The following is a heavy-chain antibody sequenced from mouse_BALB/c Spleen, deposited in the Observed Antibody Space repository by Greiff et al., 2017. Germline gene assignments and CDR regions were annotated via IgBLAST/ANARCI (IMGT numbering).Heavy chain of an antibody. CDR1: GYTFTSYN. V-gene: IGHV1-12*01. D-gene: IGHD1-1*01. CDR3: ARSGGSSPDY. CDR2: IYPGNGDT. Sequence: QVQLQQSGAELVKPGASVKMSCKASGYTFTSYNMHWVKQTPGQGLEWIGAIYPGNGDTSYNQKFKGKATLTADKSSSTAYMQLSSLTSEDSAVYYCARSGGSSPDYWGQGTSVTVSS. J-gene: IGHJ4*01.